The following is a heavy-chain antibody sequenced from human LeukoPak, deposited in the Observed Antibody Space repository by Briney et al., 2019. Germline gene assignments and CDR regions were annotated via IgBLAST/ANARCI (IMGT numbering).Heavy chain of an antibody. J-gene: IGHJ6*02. Sequence: GGSLRLSCAASGFTFSSYEMNWVRQAPGKGLEWVAHISSGGNVEYYLDSVRGRFTMSRDNAKSLLFLQMNSLRAEDTAVYYCAVRVATIIVYAMDVWGHGTTVTVSS. CDR3: AVRVATIIVYAMDV. CDR1: GFTFSSYE. CDR2: ISSGGNVE. V-gene: IGHV3-48*03. D-gene: IGHD5-12*01.